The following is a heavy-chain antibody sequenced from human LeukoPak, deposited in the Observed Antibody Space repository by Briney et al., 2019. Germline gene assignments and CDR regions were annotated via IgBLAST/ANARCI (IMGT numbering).Heavy chain of an antibody. CDR3: AREGTVAGPFDAFDI. J-gene: IGHJ3*02. V-gene: IGHV1-69*06. D-gene: IGHD6-19*01. CDR1: GGTFSSYA. Sequence: GASVKVSCKASGGTFSSYAISWVRQAPGQGLEWMGGIIPIFGTANYAQKFQGRVTITADKSTSTAYMELSSLRSEDTAVYYCAREGTVAGPFDAFDIWGQGTMVTVSS. CDR2: IIPIFGTA.